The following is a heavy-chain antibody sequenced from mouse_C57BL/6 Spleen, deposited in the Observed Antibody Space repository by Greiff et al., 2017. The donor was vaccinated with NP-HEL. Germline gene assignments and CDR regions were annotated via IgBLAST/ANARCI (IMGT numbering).Heavy chain of an antibody. Sequence: EVQLQQSGPGLVQPSQSLSLTCSVTGYSITSGYYWNWLRQFPGNKLEWMGYISYDGSNNSNPSLKNRISITRDTSKNQFFRKLNSVTTEDTATYYCARGGITTVVSAMGYWGQGTSVTVSS. D-gene: IGHD1-1*01. CDR3: ARGGITTVVSAMGY. V-gene: IGHV3-6*01. CDR2: ISYDGSN. J-gene: IGHJ4*01. CDR1: GYSITSGYY.